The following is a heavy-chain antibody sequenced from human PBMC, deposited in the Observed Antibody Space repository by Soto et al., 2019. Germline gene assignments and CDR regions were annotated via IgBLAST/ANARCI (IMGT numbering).Heavy chain of an antibody. CDR1: GDTFNSYI. CDR2: IIPIIGTT. Sequence: QVQLVQSGAEVKKPGSSVKVSCKTSGDTFNSYIFSWVRQAPGQGLEWMGRIIPIIGTTNYAEKFQGRVTXXAXKXXTTVYLELNGLRSGDTAVYYCAQGRYYGSGSYSDLWGQGTLVTVSS. CDR3: AQGRYYGSGSYSDL. D-gene: IGHD3-10*01. V-gene: IGHV1-69*08. J-gene: IGHJ5*02.